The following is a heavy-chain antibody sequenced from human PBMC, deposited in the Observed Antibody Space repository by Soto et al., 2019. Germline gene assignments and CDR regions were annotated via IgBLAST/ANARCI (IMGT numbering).Heavy chain of an antibody. CDR1: GGTFSSYA. CDR3: ARGTGSSGYPRSLYYYYGMDV. V-gene: IGHV1-69*11. D-gene: IGHD3-22*01. J-gene: IGHJ6*02. Sequence: QVQLVQSGAEVKKPGSSVKVSCKASGGTFSSYAISWVRQAPGQGLEWMGGIIPILGTANYAQKFQGRVTITADESTSTAYMELSSLRSEDTAVYYCARGTGSSGYPRSLYYYYGMDVWGQGTTVTVSS. CDR2: IIPILGTA.